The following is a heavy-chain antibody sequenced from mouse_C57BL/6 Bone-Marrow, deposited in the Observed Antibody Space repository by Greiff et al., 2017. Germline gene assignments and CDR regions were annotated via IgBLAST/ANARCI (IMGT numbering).Heavy chain of an antibody. Sequence: VQLKESGGGLVQPGGSLKLSCAASGFTFSDYYMYWVRQTPEQRLEWVAYISNGGGSTYYPDTVKGRFTISRDNAKNTLYLQMSRLKSEDTAMYYCARDGYSWYFDVWGTGTTVTVSS. D-gene: IGHD1-2*01. CDR2: ISNGGGST. CDR3: ARDGYSWYFDV. J-gene: IGHJ1*03. V-gene: IGHV5-12*01. CDR1: GFTFSDYY.